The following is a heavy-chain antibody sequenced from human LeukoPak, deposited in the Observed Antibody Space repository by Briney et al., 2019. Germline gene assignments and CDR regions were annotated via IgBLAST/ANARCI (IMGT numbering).Heavy chain of an antibody. CDR2: IYAGGST. J-gene: IGHJ5*02. CDR1: GFTVSSNY. Sequence: PGGSLRLSCAASGFTVSSNYMSWVRQAPGKGLEWVSVIYAGGSTDYADSVKGRFTISRDNSKNTLYLQMNSLRAEDTAVYYCAKDIYPGIFDPWGQGTLVTVSS. D-gene: IGHD2-2*02. V-gene: IGHV3-53*01. CDR3: AKDIYPGIFDP.